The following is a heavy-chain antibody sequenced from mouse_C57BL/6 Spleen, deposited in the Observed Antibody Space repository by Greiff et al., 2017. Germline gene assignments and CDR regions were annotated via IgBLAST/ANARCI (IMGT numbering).Heavy chain of an antibody. CDR1: GYTFTSYW. CDR3: ALAYYSNDEGDAMDY. V-gene: IGHV1-74*01. D-gene: IGHD2-5*01. CDR2: IHPSDSDT. Sequence: QVQLQQSGAELVKPGASVKVSCKASGYTFTSYWMHWVKQRPGQGLEWIGRIHPSDSDTNYNQKFKGKTTLTVDKSTSTAYMQLSSLTSEDSAVYYCALAYYSNDEGDAMDYWGQGTSVTVSS. J-gene: IGHJ4*01.